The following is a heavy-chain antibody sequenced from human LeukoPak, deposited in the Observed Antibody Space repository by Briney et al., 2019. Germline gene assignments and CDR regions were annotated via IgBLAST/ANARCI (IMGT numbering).Heavy chain of an antibody. Sequence: PSETLSLTCTVSGGSISSGSYYWSWIRQPAGKGLEWIGRIYTSGSTNYNPSLKSRVTISVDTSKNQFSLKLSSVTAADTAVYYCARGGSYTAMALWGQGTLVTVSS. J-gene: IGHJ4*02. CDR3: ARGGSYTAMAL. D-gene: IGHD5-18*01. V-gene: IGHV4-61*02. CDR2: IYTSGST. CDR1: GGSISSGSYY.